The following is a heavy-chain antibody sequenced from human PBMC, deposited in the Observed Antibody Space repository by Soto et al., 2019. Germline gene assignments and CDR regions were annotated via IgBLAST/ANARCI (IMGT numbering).Heavy chain of an antibody. V-gene: IGHV4-34*01. J-gene: IGHJ3*02. Sequence: QVQLQQWGAGLLKPSETLSLTCAAYGGSFSDHYWSWIRQPPGKGLEWIGEINHIGSTNYNPSLKSRVTISVDTSKNQVSLKLRSVTAADTAVYYCARGEFGVRYCGGTSSDCTFDIWGQGTMVTVSS. CDR2: INHIGST. CDR1: GGSFSDHY. CDR3: ARGEFGVRYCGGTSSDCTFDI. D-gene: IGHD2-2*01.